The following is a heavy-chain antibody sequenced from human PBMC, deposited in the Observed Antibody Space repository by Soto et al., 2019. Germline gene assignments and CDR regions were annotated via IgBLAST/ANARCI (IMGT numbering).Heavy chain of an antibody. CDR2: MNPNSGNT. CDR1: GYTFTSYD. CDR3: ARGLSYCSGGICSSQNAFDI. Sequence: QVQLVQSGAEVKKPGASVKVSCKASGYTFTSYDINWVRQATGQGLEWMGWMNPNSGNTGYAQKFQGRVTMTRNTSISTAYMELSSLRSEDTAVYYCARGLSYCSGGICSSQNAFDIWGQGTMVTVSS. V-gene: IGHV1-8*01. J-gene: IGHJ3*02. D-gene: IGHD2-15*01.